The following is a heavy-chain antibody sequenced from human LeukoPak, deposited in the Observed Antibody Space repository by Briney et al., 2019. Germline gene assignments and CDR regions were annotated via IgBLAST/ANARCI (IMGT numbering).Heavy chain of an antibody. Sequence: PSETLSLTCTVSGASISSSDYYWGWVRQPPGKGLEWIGSIYHSGSSYYNSSLKSRLFISVDTSKNQFSLKLSSVTAADTAVYYCAREGSGYWGQGTLVTVSS. CDR2: IYHSGSS. CDR1: GASISSSDYY. D-gene: IGHD2-15*01. V-gene: IGHV4-39*07. J-gene: IGHJ4*02. CDR3: AREGSGY.